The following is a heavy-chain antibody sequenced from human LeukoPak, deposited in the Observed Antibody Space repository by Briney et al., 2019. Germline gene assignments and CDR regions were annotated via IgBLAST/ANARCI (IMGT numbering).Heavy chain of an antibody. J-gene: IGHJ4*02. D-gene: IGHD3-10*01. Sequence: AASVTVSCTASGYTFTGYYMHWVRQAPGQGLEWMGWINPNSGGTYYAQKFQGRVTMTRDTSISTAYMELSRLRSDDTAVYYCARDLGDLAAFDYWGQGTLVTVS. CDR3: ARDLGDLAAFDY. V-gene: IGHV1-2*02. CDR2: INPNSGGT. CDR1: GYTFTGYY.